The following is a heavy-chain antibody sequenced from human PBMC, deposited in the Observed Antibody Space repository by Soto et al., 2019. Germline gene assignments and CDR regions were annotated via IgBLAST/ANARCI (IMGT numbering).Heavy chain of an antibody. CDR1: GDSISSFY. CDR3: AKDLKVAGPPSRLVDY. D-gene: IGHD6-19*01. Sequence: SETLSLTCTVSGDSISSFYWTWIRQPPGKGLEWVGYIFSSGSTNYNPSLKSRVTISVDTSENQFSLRAEDTAVYYCAKDLKVAGPPSRLVDYWGQGTLVTVSS. CDR2: IFSSGST. J-gene: IGHJ4*02. V-gene: IGHV4-59*12.